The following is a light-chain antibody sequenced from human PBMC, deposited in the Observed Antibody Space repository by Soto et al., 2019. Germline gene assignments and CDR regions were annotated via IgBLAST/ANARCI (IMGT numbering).Light chain of an antibody. Sequence: DIQMTQSPSTLSGSVGDRVTMSCRASQTISSWLAWYQQKTGKAPKLLIYKASTLKSGVPSRFRGSGSGTEFTLPISRLQPDDFETYYCQHYNSYSEAFGQGTKVDIK. CDR3: QHYNSYSEA. J-gene: IGKJ1*01. V-gene: IGKV1-5*03. CDR2: KAS. CDR1: QTISSW.